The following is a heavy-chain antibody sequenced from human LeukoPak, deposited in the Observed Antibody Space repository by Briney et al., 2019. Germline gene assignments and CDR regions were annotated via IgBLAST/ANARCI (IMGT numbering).Heavy chain of an antibody. V-gene: IGHV1-18*01. J-gene: IGHJ4*02. D-gene: IGHD3-22*01. CDR3: ARCLAYYYDSGGYYYFDY. CDR2: ISAYNGNT. CDR1: GYTFTSYG. Sequence: GASVKGSCKASGYTFTSYGISWVRQAPGQGLEWMGWISAYNGNTNYAQKLQGRVTMTTDTSTSTAYMELRSLRSDDTAVYYCARCLAYYYDSGGYYYFDYWGQGTLVTVSS.